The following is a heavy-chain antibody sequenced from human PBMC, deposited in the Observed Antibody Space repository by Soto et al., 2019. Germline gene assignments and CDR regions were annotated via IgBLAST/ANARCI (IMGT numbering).Heavy chain of an antibody. V-gene: IGHV3-48*04. Sequence: EVQLVESGGGLVPPGGSPTVSCAASGFTLGHYSMSWVRQAPGKGXEXXXXXXXXXXXXXYXDSVKGRFTIARDNAKXXXXXXXXXXXXXXXXXXXXXRGYAYGISFWGQGTLVIVAS. J-gene: IGHJ4*02. D-gene: IGHD2-15*01. CDR3: XRGYAYGISF. CDR2: XXXXXXXX. CDR1: GFTLGHYS.